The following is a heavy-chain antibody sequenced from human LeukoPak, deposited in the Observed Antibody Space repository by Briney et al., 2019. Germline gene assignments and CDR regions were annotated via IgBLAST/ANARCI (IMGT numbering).Heavy chain of an antibody. CDR2: ISYDGSNK. Sequence: GGSLRLSCAASGFSFSTTYMSWVRQAPGKGLEWVAVISYDGSNKYYADSVKGRFTISRDNSKNTLYLQMNSLRAEDTAVYYCAKGEAVAGSSEFDYWGQGTLVTVSS. CDR3: AKGEAVAGSSEFDY. V-gene: IGHV3-30*18. CDR1: GFSFSTTY. J-gene: IGHJ4*02. D-gene: IGHD6-19*01.